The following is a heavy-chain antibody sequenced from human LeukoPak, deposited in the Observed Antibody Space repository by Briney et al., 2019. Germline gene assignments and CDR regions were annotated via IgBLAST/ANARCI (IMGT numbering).Heavy chain of an antibody. V-gene: IGHV4-31*03. J-gene: IGHJ4*02. CDR3: ARGLQLVFRPWAYFDY. D-gene: IGHD6-13*01. CDR1: GGSISSGGYY. Sequence: PSQTLSLTCTVSGGSISSGGYYWSWIRQHPGKGLEWIGYIYYSGSTYYNPSLKSRVTISVDTSKNQFSLKLSSVTAADTAVYYCARGLQLVFRPWAYFDYWGQGTLVTVSS. CDR2: IYYSGST.